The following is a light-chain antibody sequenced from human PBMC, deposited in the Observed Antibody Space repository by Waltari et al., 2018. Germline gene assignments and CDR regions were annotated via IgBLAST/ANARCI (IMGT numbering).Light chain of an antibody. CDR3: ASWDDSHYV. Sequence: QSVLTQPPSASGTPEQRVTISCSGSYSHLGSNYLYWYQQLPGTAPKLPIYRNNQRPSGVPDRFSGSKYGTTASLAISGLRSEDEAIYYCASWDDSHYVFGTGTKVTVL. V-gene: IGLV1-47*01. J-gene: IGLJ1*01. CDR2: RNN. CDR1: YSHLGSNY.